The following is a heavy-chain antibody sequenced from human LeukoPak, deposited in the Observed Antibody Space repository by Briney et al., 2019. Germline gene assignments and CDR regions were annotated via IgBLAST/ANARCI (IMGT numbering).Heavy chain of an antibody. V-gene: IGHV3-33*01. CDR2: IWYDGSNK. D-gene: IGHD2/OR15-2a*01. J-gene: IGHJ6*04. CDR1: GFTFSSYG. Sequence: GGSLRLSCAASGFTFSSYGMHWVRQAPGKGLEWVAVIWYDGSNKYYADSVKGRFTISRDNSKNTLYLQMNSLRAEDTAVYYCARVCKRKIYYYYGMDVWGKGTTVTVSS. CDR3: ARVCKRKIYYYYGMDV.